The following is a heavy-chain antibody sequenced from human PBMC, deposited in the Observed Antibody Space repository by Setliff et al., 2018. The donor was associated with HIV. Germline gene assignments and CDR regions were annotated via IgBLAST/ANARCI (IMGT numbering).Heavy chain of an antibody. CDR3: VRKSAEATNWFDP. V-gene: IGHV5-51*01. J-gene: IGHJ5*02. CDR1: NYTFTTYW. D-gene: IGHD6-19*01. CDR2: IYPGDSDT. Sequence: GESLKISCQGSNYTFTTYWIGWVRQVPGKGLEWMGIIYPGDSDTRYSPSFEGQVTISADKSINTAYLQWSSLKASDTAMYYCVRKSAEATNWFDPWGQGTLVTVSS.